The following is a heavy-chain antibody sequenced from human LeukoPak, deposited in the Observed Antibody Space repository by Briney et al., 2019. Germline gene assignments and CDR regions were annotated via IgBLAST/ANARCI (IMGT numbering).Heavy chain of an antibody. V-gene: IGHV4-4*02. CDR1: GGSISSSNW. D-gene: IGHD5-12*01. Sequence: SGTLSLTCAVSGGSISSSNWWSWVRQPPGKGLEWIGEIYHSGSTNYNPSLKSRVTISVDKSKNQFSLKLSSVTAADTAVYYCARDPSESGYDYRAFDIWGQGTMVTVSS. CDR2: IYHSGST. J-gene: IGHJ3*02. CDR3: ARDPSESGYDYRAFDI.